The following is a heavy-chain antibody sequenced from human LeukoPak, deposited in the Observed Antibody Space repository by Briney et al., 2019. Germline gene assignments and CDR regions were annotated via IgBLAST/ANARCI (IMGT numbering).Heavy chain of an antibody. Sequence: GGSLRLSCAASGFTVSSNYMSWVRQAPGKGLEWVSVIYSGGSIYHADSVKGRFTISRDNPKNTLYLQMNSLRAEDTAVYYCARDGYDILTGIDSPDYWGQGTLVTVSS. V-gene: IGHV3-53*01. CDR2: IYSGGSI. CDR3: ARDGYDILTGIDSPDY. D-gene: IGHD3-9*01. CDR1: GFTVSSNY. J-gene: IGHJ4*02.